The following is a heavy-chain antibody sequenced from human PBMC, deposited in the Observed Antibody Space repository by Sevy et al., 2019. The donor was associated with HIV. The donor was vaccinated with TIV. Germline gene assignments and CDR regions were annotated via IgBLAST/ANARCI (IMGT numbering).Heavy chain of an antibody. V-gene: IGHV1-2*04. D-gene: IGHD4-17*01. Sequence: ASVKVSCKASGYTFTGYYMHWVRQAPGQGLEWMGWINPNSGGTNYAQKFQGWVTMTRDTSISTACMELSRLRSDDTAVYYCARERPDDYGDYELDYWGQGTLVTVSS. CDR1: GYTFTGYY. J-gene: IGHJ4*02. CDR3: ARERPDDYGDYELDY. CDR2: INPNSGGT.